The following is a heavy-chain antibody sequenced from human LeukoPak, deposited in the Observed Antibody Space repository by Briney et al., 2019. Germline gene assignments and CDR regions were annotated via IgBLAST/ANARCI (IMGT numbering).Heavy chain of an antibody. CDR3: ASSVAGTSDYFDY. CDR1: GGTFSSYA. J-gene: IGHJ4*02. CDR2: IIPIFGTA. D-gene: IGHD6-19*01. Sequence: ASVKVSCKASGGTFSSYAISCVRQAPGQGLEWMGGIIPIFGTANYAQKFQGRVTITADESTSTAYMELSSLRSEDTAVYYCASSVAGTSDYFDYWGQGTLVTVSS. V-gene: IGHV1-69*13.